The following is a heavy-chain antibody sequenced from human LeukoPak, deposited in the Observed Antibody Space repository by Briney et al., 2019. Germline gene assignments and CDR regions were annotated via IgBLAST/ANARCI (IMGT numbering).Heavy chain of an antibody. J-gene: IGHJ4*02. Sequence: SETLSLTCAVYGGSFSGYYWSWIRQPPGKGLEWIGEINHSGSTNYNPSLKSRVTISVDTSKNKFSLKLSSVTASDTAVYYCARETSIVGAFYCFDYWGQGTLGTVSS. V-gene: IGHV4-34*01. CDR1: GGSFSGYY. CDR2: INHSGST. CDR3: ARETSIVGAFYCFDY. D-gene: IGHD1-26*01.